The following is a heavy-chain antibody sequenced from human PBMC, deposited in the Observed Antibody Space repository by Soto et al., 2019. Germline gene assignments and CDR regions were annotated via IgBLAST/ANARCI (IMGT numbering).Heavy chain of an antibody. D-gene: IGHD1-26*01. CDR2: ISSDGGTK. V-gene: IGHV3-30*18. CDR3: AKSAASGNSYHSYYYGMDV. J-gene: IGHJ6*02. CDR1: GSTFINCW. Sequence: GVFMRVSRAAAGSTFINCWMSWVSKTPGKGLEWVAFISSDGGTKYYADSVKGRFTISRDNSKNTLYVQMNSLTNEDTAVYYCAKSAASGNSYHSYYYGMDVWGQGTTVTVS.